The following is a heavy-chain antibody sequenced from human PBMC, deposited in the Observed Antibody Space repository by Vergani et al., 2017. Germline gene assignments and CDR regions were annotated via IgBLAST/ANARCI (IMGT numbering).Heavy chain of an antibody. CDR2: IYSGGST. CDR1: GFTVSSNY. D-gene: IGHD3-22*01. CDR3: ARDLRDASSGYQGLYYYYGMDV. V-gene: IGHV3-66*02. J-gene: IGHJ6*02. Sequence: EVQLVESGGGLVQPGGSLRLSCAASGFTVSSNYMSWVRQAPGKGLEWVSVIYSGGSTYYADSVKGRFTISRDNSKNTLYLQMNSLRAEDTAVYYCARDLRDASSGYQGLYYYYGMDVWGQGTTVTVSS.